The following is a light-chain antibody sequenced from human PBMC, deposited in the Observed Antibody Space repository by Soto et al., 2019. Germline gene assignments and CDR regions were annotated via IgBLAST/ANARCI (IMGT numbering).Light chain of an antibody. J-gene: IGKJ1*01. Sequence: EIVMTQSPATVSVSPGETATLSCRASQSINSDVAWYQQKPGQAPRLLIYGASTRATDIPDRFRGSGSGTDFTFTITSLQPEDIAVYYCLLYHSGPQWTFGQGTAV. CDR1: QSINSD. CDR3: LLYHSGPQWT. CDR2: GAS. V-gene: IGKV3-15*01.